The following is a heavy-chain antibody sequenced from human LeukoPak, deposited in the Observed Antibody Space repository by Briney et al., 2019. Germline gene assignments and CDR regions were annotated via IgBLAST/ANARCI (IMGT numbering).Heavy chain of an antibody. CDR1: GFTFSSYE. V-gene: IGHV3-48*03. D-gene: IGHD6-19*01. J-gene: IGHJ4*02. Sequence: GGSLRLSCAASGFTFSSYEMNWVRQAPGKGLEWVSYISSSGSTIYYTDSVKGRFTISRDNAKNSLYLQMNSLRAEDTAVYYCARDRGSGWYVDYWGQGTLVTVSS. CDR2: ISSSGSTI. CDR3: ARDRGSGWYVDY.